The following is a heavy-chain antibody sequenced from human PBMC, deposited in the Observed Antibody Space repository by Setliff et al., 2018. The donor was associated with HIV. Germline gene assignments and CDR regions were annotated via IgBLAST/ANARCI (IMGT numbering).Heavy chain of an antibody. D-gene: IGHD6-13*01. J-gene: IGHJ5*02. CDR1: GGSISSSNW. CDR2: IYHSGSA. Sequence: SETLSLTCAVSGGSISSSNWWSWVRQPPGKGLEWIGEIYHSGSANYNPSLKSRVIISIDKSKNKFSLKVSSVTAADTAVYYGARILVAAAGTGFDPWGQGILVTVSS. CDR3: ARILVAAAGTGFDP. V-gene: IGHV4-4*02.